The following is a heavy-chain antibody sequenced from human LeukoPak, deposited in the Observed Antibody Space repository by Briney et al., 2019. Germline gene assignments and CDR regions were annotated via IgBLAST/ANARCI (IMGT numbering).Heavy chain of an antibody. D-gene: IGHD5-18*01. V-gene: IGHV4-59*08. J-gene: IGHJ2*01. CDR2: IYYSGST. Sequence: PSETLSLTCTVSGGSISSYYWSWIRQPPGKGLEWIGYIYYSGSTNYNPSLKSRVTISVDTSKNQFSLKLSSVTAADTAVYYCASAGGGTGIQLQGYWYFDLWGRGTLVTVSS. CDR1: GGSISSYY. CDR3: ASAGGGTGIQLQGYWYFDL.